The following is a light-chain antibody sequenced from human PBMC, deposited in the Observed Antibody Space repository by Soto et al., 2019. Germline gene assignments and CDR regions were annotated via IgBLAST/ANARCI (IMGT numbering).Light chain of an antibody. V-gene: IGKV3-20*01. Sequence: EIVLTQSPGTLSLSPGERATLSCRASQSVSSSFVAWYQQNSGHPPRLLIYGASTRATGIPDRFNGSGSGTDFTLTINRLEPEDFAVYYCQHYDCSLTCTFGQGTKVEMK. CDR1: QSVSSSF. J-gene: IGKJ1*01. CDR3: QHYDCSLTCT. CDR2: GAS.